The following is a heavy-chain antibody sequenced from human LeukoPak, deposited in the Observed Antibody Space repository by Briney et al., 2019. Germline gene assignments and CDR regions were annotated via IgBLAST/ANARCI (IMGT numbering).Heavy chain of an antibody. D-gene: IGHD2-15*01. CDR1: GFTFSSYR. Sequence: GGSLRLSCAASGFTFSSYRMNWVRQAPGKGLEWVSSISSSSSYIYYADSVKGRFTISRDNAKNSLYLQMNSLRAEDTAVYYCARDSGGLEVFDYWGQGTLVTVSS. J-gene: IGHJ4*02. CDR2: ISSSSSYI. V-gene: IGHV3-21*01. CDR3: ARDSGGLEVFDY.